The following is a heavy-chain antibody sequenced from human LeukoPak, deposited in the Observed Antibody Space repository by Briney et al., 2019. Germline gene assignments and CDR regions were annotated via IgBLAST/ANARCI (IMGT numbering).Heavy chain of an antibody. CDR3: ARGLLGYCSGGSCYLSDP. Sequence: PGGSLRLSCAASGFTFSSHAMTLVRQAPGKGLEWVSAISGSGATTSYADSVKGRFTISRDNSKNTLYLQMNSLRAEDTAVYYCARGLLGYCSGGSCYLSDPWGQGTLVTVSS. CDR2: ISGSGATT. D-gene: IGHD2-15*01. V-gene: IGHV3-23*01. J-gene: IGHJ5*02. CDR1: GFTFSSHA.